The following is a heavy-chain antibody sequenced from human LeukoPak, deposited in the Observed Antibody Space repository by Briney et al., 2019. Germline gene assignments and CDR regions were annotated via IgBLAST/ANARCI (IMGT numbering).Heavy chain of an antibody. V-gene: IGHV4-61*08. CDR2: IYYSGST. CDR3: ARDSRNWGREKGDYFDY. J-gene: IGHJ4*02. D-gene: IGHD7-27*01. CDR1: GGSISSGGYS. Sequence: PSETLSLTCAVSGGSISSGGYSWSWIRQPPGKGLEWIGYIYYSGSTNYNPSLKSRVTISVDTSKNQFSLKLSSVTAADTAVYYCARDSRNWGREKGDYFDYWGQGTLVTVSS.